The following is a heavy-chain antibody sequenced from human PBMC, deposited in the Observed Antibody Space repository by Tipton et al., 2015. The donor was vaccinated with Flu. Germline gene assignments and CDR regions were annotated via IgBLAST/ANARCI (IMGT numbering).Heavy chain of an antibody. CDR1: GFTFDAYA. V-gene: IGHV3-9*01. CDR3: AKAIDYGPSYYFDY. J-gene: IGHJ4*02. Sequence: SLRLSCAASGFTFDAYAMFWVRQAPGKGLERVSGISWNSVNIDYVDSVRGRFTIPRDNAKNSLYLQMNSLRVEDTALYYCAKAIDYGPSYYFDYWGQGTLVTVSS. D-gene: IGHD4-17*01. CDR2: ISWNSVNI.